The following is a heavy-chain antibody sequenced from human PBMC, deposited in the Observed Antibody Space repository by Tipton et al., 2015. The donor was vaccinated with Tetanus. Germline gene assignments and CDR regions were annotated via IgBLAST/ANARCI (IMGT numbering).Heavy chain of an antibody. CDR1: GSSITSTTHY. Sequence: TLSLTCTVSGSSITSTTHYWGWIRQAPGKGLEWIGIIYYSGSTYYNASLRSRVTISVDTSKNQFSLQLRSVTAADTAVYYCARGRTMSGVVAPFDLWGQGTQVTVSS. V-gene: IGHV4-39*01. CDR3: ARGRTMSGVVAPFDL. D-gene: IGHD3-3*01. CDR2: IYYSGST. J-gene: IGHJ4*02.